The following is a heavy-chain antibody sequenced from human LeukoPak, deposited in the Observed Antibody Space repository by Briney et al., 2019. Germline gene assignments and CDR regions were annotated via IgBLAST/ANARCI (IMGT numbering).Heavy chain of an antibody. V-gene: IGHV3-30*02. D-gene: IGHD5-12*01. J-gene: IGHJ4*02. Sequence: GGSLRLSCAASGFTFSSYGMHWVRQAPGKGLEWVAFIRFDGGKTYYTDSAKGRFAISRDNAKNSLYLEMTNLRVEDTAVYYCARSGGYGWDYWGQGALVTVSS. CDR3: ARSGGYGWDY. CDR2: IRFDGGKT. CDR1: GFTFSSYG.